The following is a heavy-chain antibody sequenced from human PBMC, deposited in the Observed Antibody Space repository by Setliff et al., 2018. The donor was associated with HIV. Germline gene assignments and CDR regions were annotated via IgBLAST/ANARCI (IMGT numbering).Heavy chain of an antibody. D-gene: IGHD2-15*01. CDR3: AILPSLGMVVPLDF. J-gene: IGHJ4*02. CDR2: VDPEDDET. V-gene: IGHV1-69-2*01. Sequence: ASVKVSCKASGYTFTSYYLHWLRQAPGKGLEWMGRVDPEDDETIYAEKFQDRVTITADTSKDTAYMELNRLRSEDTALYYCAILPSLGMVVPLDFWGQGTLVTAPQ. CDR1: GYTFTSYY.